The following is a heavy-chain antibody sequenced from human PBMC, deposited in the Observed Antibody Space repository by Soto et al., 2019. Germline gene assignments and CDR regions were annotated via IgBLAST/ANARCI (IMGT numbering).Heavy chain of an antibody. CDR3: ARAMTTVTTIDY. Sequence: SETLSLTCAVSGGSISSGGYSSSWIRQPPGKGLEWIGYIYHSGSTYYNPSLKSRVTISVDRSKNQFSLKLSSVTAADTAVYYCARAMTTVTTIDYWGQGTLVTVSS. J-gene: IGHJ4*02. CDR1: GGSISSGGYS. CDR2: IYHSGST. V-gene: IGHV4-30-2*01. D-gene: IGHD4-17*01.